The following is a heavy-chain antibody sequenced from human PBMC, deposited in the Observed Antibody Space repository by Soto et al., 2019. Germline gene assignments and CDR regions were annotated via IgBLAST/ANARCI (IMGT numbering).Heavy chain of an antibody. J-gene: IGHJ3*02. CDR1: GFTFSSYA. D-gene: IGHD2-15*01. CDR3: GKVGGGDIVVVVAEAGAFDI. V-gene: IGHV3-23*01. Sequence: GGSLRLSCAASGFTFSSYAMSWVRQAPGKGLEWVSAISGSGGSTYYADSVKGRFTISGDNSKNTLYLQMNSLRAEDRAVYYCGKVGGGDIVVVVAEAGAFDIWGQGTMVTVSS. CDR2: ISGSGGST.